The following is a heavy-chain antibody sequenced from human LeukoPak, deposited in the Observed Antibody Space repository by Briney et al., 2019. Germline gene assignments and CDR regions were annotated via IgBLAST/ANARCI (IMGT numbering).Heavy chain of an antibody. V-gene: IGHV1-69*06. CDR1: GGTFSSYA. J-gene: IGHJ5*02. CDR2: IIPIFGTA. D-gene: IGHD2-15*01. CDR3: AREGGYCSGGGCGRGEDWFDP. Sequence: ASVKVSCKASGGTFSSYAISWVRQAPGQGLEWMGRIIPIFGTANYAQKFQGRVTITADKSTSTAYMELSSLRSEDTAVYYCAREGGYCSGGGCGRGEDWFDPWGQGTLVTVS.